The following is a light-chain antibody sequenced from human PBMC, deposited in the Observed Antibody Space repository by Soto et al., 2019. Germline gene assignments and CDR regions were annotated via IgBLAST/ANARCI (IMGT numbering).Light chain of an antibody. CDR2: GIS. Sequence: ENVLTQSPGILSLSPGERATLSCRATQSVTNRYFAWYQQKPGQAPRLLIYGISSRATDIPDRFSGSGSGTDFTLTISRLEPEDFVDYYCQQYSTLPHTFGQGTKLEVK. CDR3: QQYSTLPHT. CDR1: QSVTNRY. J-gene: IGKJ2*01. V-gene: IGKV3-20*01.